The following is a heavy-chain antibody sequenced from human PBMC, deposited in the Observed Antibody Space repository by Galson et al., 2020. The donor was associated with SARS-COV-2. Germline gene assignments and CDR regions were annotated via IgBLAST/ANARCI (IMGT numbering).Heavy chain of an antibody. J-gene: IGHJ2*01. D-gene: IGHD6-6*01. CDR2: IIPIFGTA. V-gene: IGHV1-69*05. Sequence: ASVKVSCKASGGTFSSYAISWVRQAPGQGLEWMGGIIPIFGTANYAQKFQGRVTITTDESTSTAYMELSSLRSEDTAVYYCARDPRPGAARRYWYFDLWGRGTLVTVSS. CDR1: GGTFSSYA. CDR3: ARDPRPGAARRYWYFDL.